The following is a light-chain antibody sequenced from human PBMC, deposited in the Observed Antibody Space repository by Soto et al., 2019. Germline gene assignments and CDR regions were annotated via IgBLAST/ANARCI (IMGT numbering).Light chain of an antibody. V-gene: IGKV1-33*01. J-gene: IGKJ1*01. Sequence: DIHLTQSPSFLSASVGDRVTITCRPSQAVPNNMAWYQQTPGKAPNLLIYDASNLETGVPSRFSGGGSGTHFTFTISNLQPEDIATYYCQQYDNLPPTWTFGQGTKVDIK. CDR1: QAVPNN. CDR2: DAS. CDR3: QQYDNLPPTWT.